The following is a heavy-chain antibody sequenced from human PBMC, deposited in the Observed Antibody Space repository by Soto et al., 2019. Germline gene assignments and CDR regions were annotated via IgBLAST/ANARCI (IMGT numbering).Heavy chain of an antibody. CDR3: ARVQHYADFGSPFDS. V-gene: IGHV4-31*03. D-gene: IGHD4-17*01. Sequence: QVQLQESGPGLVKPSQTLSLTCTVSGVSLSGGVYHWDWIRQHPGKGLEWIGYIYYSGSTHYNPSLKSRVTVSLDTSKNQFSLNLSSVTAADTAVYFCARVQHYADFGSPFDSWGQGTLVTVSS. CDR2: IYYSGST. CDR1: GVSLSGGVYH. J-gene: IGHJ4*02.